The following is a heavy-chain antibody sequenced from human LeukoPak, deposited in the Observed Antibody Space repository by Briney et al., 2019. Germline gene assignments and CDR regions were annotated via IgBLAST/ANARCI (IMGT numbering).Heavy chain of an antibody. J-gene: IGHJ3*01. CDR2: MSPNSGKT. V-gene: IGHV1-8*01. CDR1: GYSFTNYD. D-gene: IGHD3-9*01. CDR3: ARGRESSKLTSGFQSFDWLSDSFDL. Sequence: ASVKVSCKTSGYSFTNYDINWVRQATGQGLEWMGWMSPNSGKTGFAQKFQGRVTMTKNTSMSTAYMELSSLTSEDTAVYYCARGRESSKLTSGFQSFDWLSDSFDLWGQGTIVTVSS.